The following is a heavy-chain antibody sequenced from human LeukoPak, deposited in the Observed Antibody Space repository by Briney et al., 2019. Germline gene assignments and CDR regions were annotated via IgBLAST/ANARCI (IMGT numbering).Heavy chain of an antibody. CDR3: ARAQSGVYGVHWFDP. CDR2: IYHSGST. D-gene: IGHD4-17*01. V-gene: IGHV4-30-2*01. CDR1: GGSISSGGYS. J-gene: IGHJ5*02. Sequence: SETLSLTCAVSGGSISSGGYSWSWIRQPPGKGLEWIGYIYHSGSTYYNPSLKSRVTISVDRSKNQFSLKLSSVTAADTAVYYCARAQSGVYGVHWFDPWGQGTLVTVSS.